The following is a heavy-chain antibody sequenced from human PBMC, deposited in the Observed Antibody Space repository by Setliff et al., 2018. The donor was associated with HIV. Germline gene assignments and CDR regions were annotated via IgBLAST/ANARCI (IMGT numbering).Heavy chain of an antibody. CDR3: ARQGVAGYYYYYMDV. CDR2: IRSKANSYAT. D-gene: IGHD2-15*01. J-gene: IGHJ6*03. V-gene: IGHV3-73*01. CDR1: GFIFSDSA. Sequence: PGGSLRLSCAASGFIFSDSAMHWVRQASGKGLEWVGRIRSKANSYATMYAASVKGRFAISRDDSNNTAYLQMNSLEIEDTAVYYCARQGVAGYYYYYMDVWGKGTTVTVS.